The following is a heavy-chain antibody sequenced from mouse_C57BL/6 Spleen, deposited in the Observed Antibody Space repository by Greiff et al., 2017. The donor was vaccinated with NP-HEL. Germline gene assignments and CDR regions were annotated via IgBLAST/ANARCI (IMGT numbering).Heavy chain of an antibody. CDR2: INPSTGGT. V-gene: IGHV1-42*01. Sequence: EVKLQESGPELVKPGASVKISCKASGYSFTGYYMNWVKQSPEKSLEWIGEINPSTGGTTYNQKFKAKATLTVDKSSSTAYMQLKSLTSEDSAVYYCARRDYGSSYVFDYWGQGTTLTVSS. CDR1: GYSFTGYY. J-gene: IGHJ2*01. D-gene: IGHD1-1*01. CDR3: ARRDYGSSYVFDY.